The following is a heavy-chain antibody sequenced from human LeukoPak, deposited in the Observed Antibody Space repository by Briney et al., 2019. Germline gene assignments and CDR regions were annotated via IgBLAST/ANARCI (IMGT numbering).Heavy chain of an antibody. CDR3: ARGPGIWGKQWLVWGEFDY. D-gene: IGHD6-19*01. Sequence: PSETLSLTCTVSGGSISSSSYYWGWIRQPPGKGLEWIGYIYYSGSTNYNPSLKSRVTISVDTSKNQFSLKLSSVTAADTAVYYCARGPGIWGKQWLVWGEFDYWGQGTLVTVSS. CDR2: IYYSGST. V-gene: IGHV4-61*05. CDR1: GGSISSSSYY. J-gene: IGHJ4*02.